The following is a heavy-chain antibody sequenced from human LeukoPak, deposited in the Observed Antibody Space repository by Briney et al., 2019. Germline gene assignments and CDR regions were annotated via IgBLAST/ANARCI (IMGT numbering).Heavy chain of an antibody. D-gene: IGHD3-10*01. V-gene: IGHV3-72*01. Sequence: GGSPRLSCAASGFTFSDHYMDWVRQAPGKGLEWVGRTRNKANSYTTEYAASVKGRFTISRDDSKNSLYLQMNSLKTEDTAVYYCAREDYIYGSGSYYRDYWFDPWGQGTLVTVSS. CDR3: AREDYIYGSGSYYRDYWFDP. CDR2: TRNKANSYTT. CDR1: GFTFSDHY. J-gene: IGHJ5*02.